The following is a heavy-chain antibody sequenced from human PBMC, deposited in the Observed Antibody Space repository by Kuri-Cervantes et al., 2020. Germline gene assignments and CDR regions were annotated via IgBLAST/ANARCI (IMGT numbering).Heavy chain of an antibody. CDR2: IIPIFGTA. CDR3: VTAVFTGYYYMDV. Sequence: SVKVSCKASGGTFSSYAISWVRQAPGQGLEWMGGIIPIFGTANYAQKFQGRVTITADKSTSTAYMELSSLRSEDTAVYYCVTAVFTGYYYMDVWGKGTTVTVSS. V-gene: IGHV1-69*06. D-gene: IGHD4-11*01. J-gene: IGHJ6*03. CDR1: GGTFSSYA.